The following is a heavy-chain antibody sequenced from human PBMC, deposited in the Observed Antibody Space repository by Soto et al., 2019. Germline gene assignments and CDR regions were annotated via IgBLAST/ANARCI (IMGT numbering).Heavy chain of an antibody. Sequence: QVQLVESGGGVVQPGGSLRLSCAASGLTLSTYDMHWVRQAPGKGLEWVAIISYDGSNKYNADSVKGRFTVSRDNSKNTLYLQRSSLRAEDTAVYYCAKAGKYCRSTSCYSYFDSWGQGTLVTVSS. J-gene: IGHJ4*02. V-gene: IGHV3-30*18. CDR2: ISYDGSNK. D-gene: IGHD2-2*01. CDR1: GLTLSTYD. CDR3: AKAGKYCRSTSCYSYFDS.